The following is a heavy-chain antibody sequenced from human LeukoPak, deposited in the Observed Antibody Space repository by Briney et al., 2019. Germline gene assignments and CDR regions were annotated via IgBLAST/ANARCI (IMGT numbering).Heavy chain of an antibody. D-gene: IGHD5-24*01. CDR2: ISSSSSTI. CDR3: AIPQEGRLQGFDY. CDR1: GFTFSSYS. Sequence: PGGSLILSCAASGFTFSSYSMNWVRQAPGKGLEWVSYISSSSSTIYYADSVKGRFTISRDNAKNSLYLQMNSLRAEDTAVYYCAIPQEGRLQGFDYWGQGTLVTVSS. J-gene: IGHJ4*02. V-gene: IGHV3-48*04.